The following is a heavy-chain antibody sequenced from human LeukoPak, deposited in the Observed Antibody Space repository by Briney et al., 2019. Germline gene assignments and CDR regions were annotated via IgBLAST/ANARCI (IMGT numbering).Heavy chain of an antibody. V-gene: IGHV3-53*01. D-gene: IGHD4/OR15-4a*01. CDR3: ARRAGAYSHPYDY. Sequence: GGSLRLSCVTSGLNVKNNYMFWVRQSPVKGLEWVSIIYSGGSTFYADSVKGRFTISRDNSKNTLYLQMNSLRAEDTAVYYCARRAGAYSHPYDYWGQGTLVTVSS. J-gene: IGHJ4*02. CDR1: GLNVKNNY. CDR2: IYSGGST.